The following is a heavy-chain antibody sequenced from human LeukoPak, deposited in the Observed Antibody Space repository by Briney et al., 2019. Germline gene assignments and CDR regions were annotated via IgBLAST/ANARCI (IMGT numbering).Heavy chain of an antibody. Sequence: SETLSLTCTVSGGSISSYYWNWIRQPAGKGLEWIGRIYTSGSTNYNPSLKSRVTMSVDTSKNQFSLKLSSVTAADTAVYYCARGLQYYDSSGYYYPLYYYYYMDVWGKGTTVTVSS. CDR3: ARGLQYYDSSGYYYPLYYYYYMDV. J-gene: IGHJ6*03. V-gene: IGHV4-4*07. CDR2: IYTSGST. CDR1: GGSISSYY. D-gene: IGHD3-22*01.